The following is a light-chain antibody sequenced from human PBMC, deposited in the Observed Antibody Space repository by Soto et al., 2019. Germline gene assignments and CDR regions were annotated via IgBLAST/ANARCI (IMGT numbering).Light chain of an antibody. Sequence: DIQMTQSPSSLSASVGDRVTITCQASQDISNYLNWYQQKPGKAPKLLIYDASNFETGVPSRFSGSGSGTDFTLTISSLQTEDIATYYCPQYDNLPYTFGQGTKLEIK. CDR1: QDISNY. CDR3: PQYDNLPYT. V-gene: IGKV1-33*01. CDR2: DAS. J-gene: IGKJ2*01.